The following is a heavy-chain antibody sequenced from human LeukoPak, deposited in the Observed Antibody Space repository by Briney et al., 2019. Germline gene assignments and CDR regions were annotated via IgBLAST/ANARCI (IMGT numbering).Heavy chain of an antibody. V-gene: IGHV1-2*02. J-gene: IGHJ6*03. D-gene: IGHD2-2*01. CDR1: GYTFTGYY. CDR2: INPNSGGT. Sequence: ASVKVSCKASGYTFTGYYMHWVRQAPGQGLEWVGWINPNSGGTNYAQKFQGRVTMTRDTSISTAYMELSRLRSDDMAIYFCARDAQFTVVVPAAKLNYMDVGGTGTTVTVSS. CDR3: ARDAQFTVVVPAAKLNYMDV.